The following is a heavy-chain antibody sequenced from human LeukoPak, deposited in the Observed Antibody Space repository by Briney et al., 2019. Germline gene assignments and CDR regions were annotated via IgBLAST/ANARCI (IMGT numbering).Heavy chain of an antibody. CDR1: GYSFTSYW. CDR2: IYPGDSDT. J-gene: IGHJ6*02. CDR3: ARQMGMSSGWERYYHYGMDV. Sequence: GASLKISCKGSGYSFTSYWIGWVRQMPGKGLEWMGIIYPGDSDTRYSPSFQGQVTISADKSISTAYLQWSSLKASDTAMYYCARQMGMSSGWERYYHYGMDVWGQGTTVTVSS. V-gene: IGHV5-51*01. D-gene: IGHD6-19*01.